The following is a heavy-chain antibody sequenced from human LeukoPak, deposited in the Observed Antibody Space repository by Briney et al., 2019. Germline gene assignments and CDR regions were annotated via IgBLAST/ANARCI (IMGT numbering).Heavy chain of an antibody. CDR2: IYSGGST. D-gene: IGHD3-22*01. Sequence: PGGSLRLSCAASGFTVSSNYMSWVRRAPGKGLEWVSVIYSGGSTYYADSVKGRFTISRDNSKNTLYLQMNSLRAEDTAVYYCAREPRYYDSSGYSTWGQGTLVTVSS. CDR3: AREPRYYDSSGYST. V-gene: IGHV3-66*01. CDR1: GFTVSSNY. J-gene: IGHJ4*02.